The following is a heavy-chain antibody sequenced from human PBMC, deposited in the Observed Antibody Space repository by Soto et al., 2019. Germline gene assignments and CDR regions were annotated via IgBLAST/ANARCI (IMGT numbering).Heavy chain of an antibody. CDR3: ARAVAVAADFDY. D-gene: IGHD6-19*01. V-gene: IGHV1-3*01. Sequence: ASVKVSCKASGYTFASYAISWMRQAPGQGLEWMGWINAGNGNTKYSQKFQGRVTITRDTSASTAYMELSSLRSEDTAVYYCARAVAVAADFDYWGQGTLVTVSS. CDR2: INAGNGNT. CDR1: GYTFASYA. J-gene: IGHJ4*02.